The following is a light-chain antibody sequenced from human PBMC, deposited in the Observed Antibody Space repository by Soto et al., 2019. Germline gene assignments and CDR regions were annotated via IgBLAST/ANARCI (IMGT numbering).Light chain of an antibody. CDR3: QQYGDWPLT. J-gene: IGKJ4*01. CDR1: QSVGNN. CDR2: ATS. V-gene: IGKV3-15*01. Sequence: EIVVTQSPATLSVSPGERATLSCRASQSVGNNFAWYQQKPGQAPRLLIFATSTRATGVPARFSGSGSGTEFTLIISSLQSEDCAVYYCQQYGDWPLTFGGGDKVEIE.